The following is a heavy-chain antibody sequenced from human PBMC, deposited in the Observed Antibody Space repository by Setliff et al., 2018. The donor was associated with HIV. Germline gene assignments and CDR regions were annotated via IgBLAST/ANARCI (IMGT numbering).Heavy chain of an antibody. CDR2: IHTSGST. CDR1: GDSMSGYY. Sequence: PSETLSLTCAVSGDSMSGYYWSWIRRSPGKKLEWIGYIHTSGSTNYNPSLKSRVTISLDTSNDRFSLRLSSVTAADTAVYYCARAPTGELDFWGQGTQVTVSS. D-gene: IGHD7-27*01. J-gene: IGHJ4*02. CDR3: ARAPTGELDF. V-gene: IGHV4-4*08.